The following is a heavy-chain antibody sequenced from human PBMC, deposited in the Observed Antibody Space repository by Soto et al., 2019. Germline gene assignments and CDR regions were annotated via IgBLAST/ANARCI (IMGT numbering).Heavy chain of an antibody. CDR2: VYYTGTT. V-gene: IGHV4-59*01. CDR1: GGSISSYF. J-gene: IGHJ4*02. CDR3: ARGLEAVPRPLAY. D-gene: IGHD6-13*01. Sequence: SETLSLTCTVSGGSISSYFYIWVRQPPGKGLEWIGSVYYTGTTDYNPSLKSRVTISVDTSKTQFSLNLRSVTAADTAVYYCARGLEAVPRPLAYWGRGTLVTVSS.